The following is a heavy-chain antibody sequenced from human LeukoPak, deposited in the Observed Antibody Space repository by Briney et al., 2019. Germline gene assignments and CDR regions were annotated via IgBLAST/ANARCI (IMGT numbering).Heavy chain of an antibody. J-gene: IGHJ3*02. CDR2: INSDGSET. D-gene: IGHD1-26*01. CDR3: ARAGEGLLAYSFDI. Sequence: GRSLRLSCVASGFTFSSNWMHWVRQGPGKGLVWVSRINSDGSETSHADSVKGRFTISRDNAKNTLYLQMNSLRAEDTAVYYCARAGEGLLAYSFDIWGQGTMVTVSS. CDR1: GFTFSSNW. V-gene: IGHV3-74*01.